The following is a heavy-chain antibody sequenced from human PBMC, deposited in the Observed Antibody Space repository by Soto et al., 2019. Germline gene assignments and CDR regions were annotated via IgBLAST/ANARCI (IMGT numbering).Heavy chain of an antibody. Sequence: ASVKVSCKASGYTFTGDYMHWVRQAPGQGLEWMGWINPNSGGTNYAQKFQGWVTMTRGTSISTAYMELSRLRSDDTAVYYCASTMVRGVEYGMDVWGQGTTVTVSS. CDR1: GYTFTGDY. V-gene: IGHV1-2*04. CDR2: INPNSGGT. CDR3: ASTMVRGVEYGMDV. D-gene: IGHD3-10*01. J-gene: IGHJ6*02.